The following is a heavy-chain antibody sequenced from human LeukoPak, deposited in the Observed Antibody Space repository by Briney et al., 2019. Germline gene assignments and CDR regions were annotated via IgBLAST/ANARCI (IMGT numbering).Heavy chain of an antibody. V-gene: IGHV3-23*01. CDR2: ISGSGGST. J-gene: IGHJ3*02. D-gene: IGHD7-27*01. Sequence: GGSLRLSCAASGFTFSSYAMSWVRQAPGKGLEWVSAISGSGGSTYYADSVKGRFTISRDNSKNSLYLQMNSLRAEDTAVYYCARGKTGDHAFDIWGQGTMVTVSS. CDR3: ARGKTGDHAFDI. CDR1: GFTFSSYA.